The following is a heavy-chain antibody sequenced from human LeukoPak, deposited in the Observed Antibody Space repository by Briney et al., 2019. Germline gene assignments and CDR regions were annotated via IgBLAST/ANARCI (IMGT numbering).Heavy chain of an antibody. Sequence: GESLKISCKGSGYSFTTYWIGWVRQMPGKGLEWMGFIYPGDSDTRYSPSFQGQVTISADKSITTAYLQWSSLKASDTAMYYCARHPKIQDKLTTWDSWGQGTLVTVSS. CDR1: GYSFTTYW. V-gene: IGHV5-51*01. CDR2: IYPGDSDT. J-gene: IGHJ4*02. D-gene: IGHD4-17*01. CDR3: ARHPKIQDKLTTWDS.